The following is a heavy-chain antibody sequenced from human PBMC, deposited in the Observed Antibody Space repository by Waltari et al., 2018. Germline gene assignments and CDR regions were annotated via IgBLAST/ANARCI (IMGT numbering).Heavy chain of an antibody. D-gene: IGHD2-21*01. Sequence: QVQLQQWGAGLLKPSETLSLTCAVYGGSFSGYYWSWIRQPPGKGLEWIGEINHSGSTNYNPSLKSRVTISVDTSKNQFSLKLSSVTAADTAVYYCARGGNVVVIAMERYYYYMDVWGKGTTVTVSS. CDR2: INHSGST. CDR3: ARGGNVVVIAMERYYYYMDV. J-gene: IGHJ6*03. V-gene: IGHV4-34*01. CDR1: GGSFSGYY.